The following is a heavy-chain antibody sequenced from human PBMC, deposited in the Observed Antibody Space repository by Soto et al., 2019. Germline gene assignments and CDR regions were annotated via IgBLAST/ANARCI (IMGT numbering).Heavy chain of an antibody. CDR1: GGTFSSYA. Sequence: QVQLVQSGAEVKKPGSSVKVSCKASGGTFSSYAISWVRQAPGQGLEWMGGIIPIFGTANYAQKFQGRVTITADESTSTAYMELSSLRSEDTAVYYCARVGPEPVATITGGGMDVCGQGTTVTVSS. D-gene: IGHD5-12*01. CDR3: ARVGPEPVATITGGGMDV. V-gene: IGHV1-69*01. J-gene: IGHJ6*02. CDR2: IIPIFGTA.